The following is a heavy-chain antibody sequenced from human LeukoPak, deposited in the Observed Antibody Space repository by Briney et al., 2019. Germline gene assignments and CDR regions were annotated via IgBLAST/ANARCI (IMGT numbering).Heavy chain of an antibody. CDR3: ARQGFYYGSGTDFHH. Sequence: SETLSLTCIVSGGSISSTDYYWGWIRQPPGKGLEWIGNIYYSGNTYYNPSLKSRVTISVDTSKNQFSLKLSSVTAADTAMYYCARQGFYYGSGTDFHHWGQGTLVTVSS. J-gene: IGHJ1*01. CDR2: IYYSGNT. V-gene: IGHV4-39*01. D-gene: IGHD3-10*01. CDR1: GGSISSTDYY.